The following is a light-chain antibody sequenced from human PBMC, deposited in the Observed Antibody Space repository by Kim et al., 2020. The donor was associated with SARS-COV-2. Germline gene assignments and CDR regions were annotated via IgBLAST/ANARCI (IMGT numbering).Light chain of an antibody. CDR1: TGAVTSAYY. CDR2: GAS. V-gene: IGLV7-43*01. CDR3: LIYYGGAWV. J-gene: IGLJ3*02. Sequence: PGGTVTLSCASSTGAVTSAYYPNWFQQKPGQAPRALIYGASNKHSWTPARFSGSLLGDKAALTLSGVQPEDEAEYYCLIYYGGAWVFGGGTQLTVL.